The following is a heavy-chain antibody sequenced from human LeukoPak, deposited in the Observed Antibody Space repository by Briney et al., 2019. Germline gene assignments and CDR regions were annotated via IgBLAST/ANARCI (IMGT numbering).Heavy chain of an antibody. D-gene: IGHD6-6*01. V-gene: IGHV5-51*01. Sequence: GESLKISCKASGYSFSSYWVGWVRQIPGKGREWMGAIYPADSDTRYSPSFQGQVYISAHKSISTAYLQWSSLKASDPAIYFCARRKLAASAPFFAFDIWGQGTMVTVSS. CDR2: IYPADSDT. CDR1: GYSFSSYW. J-gene: IGHJ3*02. CDR3: ARRKLAASAPFFAFDI.